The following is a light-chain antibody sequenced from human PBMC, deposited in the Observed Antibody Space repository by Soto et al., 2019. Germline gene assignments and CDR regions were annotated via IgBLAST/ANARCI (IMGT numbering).Light chain of an antibody. J-gene: IGKJ1*01. CDR1: EHVANNY. V-gene: IGKV3-20*01. Sequence: EIVLTQSPGTLSLSPGEGATLSCRASEHVANNYLAWYQQKPGQAPRRLIYGASSRAAGIPDRFRGSGSGTDFTLTITRLEPEDFAVYYCQQYGASRTFGQGTKVDIK. CDR2: GAS. CDR3: QQYGASRT.